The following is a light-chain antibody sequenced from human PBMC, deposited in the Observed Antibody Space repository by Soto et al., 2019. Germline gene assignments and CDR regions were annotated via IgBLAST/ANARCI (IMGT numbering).Light chain of an antibody. V-gene: IGKV3D-7*01. CDR2: GPS. Sequence: EIVLTQSPAILSLSPGERATLSCRASQSLTTNFLAWYQQKPGQAPRLLIYGPSSRAPGCPGRFSGDGAGTEFTLTINGLEPEDFAVYFCQQYSNSQFSFGGGNKVAI. J-gene: IGKJ4*01. CDR3: QQYSNSQFS. CDR1: QSLTTNF.